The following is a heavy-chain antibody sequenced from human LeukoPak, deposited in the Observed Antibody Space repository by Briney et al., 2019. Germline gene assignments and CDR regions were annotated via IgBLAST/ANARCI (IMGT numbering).Heavy chain of an antibody. CDR3: ARVSNAFDI. V-gene: IGHV3-30*02. J-gene: IGHJ3*02. CDR2: IRYVERDK. Sequence: GGSLRLSCVASGFTFSYYGMHWVRQAPGKGLEWVAFIRYVERDKYYADSVKGRFTISRDNAKNSLHLQMNSLRAEDTAVYYCARVSNAFDIWGQGTMVTVSS. CDR1: GFTFSYYG.